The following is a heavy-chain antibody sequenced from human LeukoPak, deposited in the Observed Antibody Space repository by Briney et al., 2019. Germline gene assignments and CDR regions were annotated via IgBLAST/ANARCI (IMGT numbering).Heavy chain of an antibody. J-gene: IGHJ4*02. CDR3: ARHPRCSSTSCYKPVGPPFDY. D-gene: IGHD2-2*02. CDR2: IYPGDSDT. Sequence: GESLKISCKGSGYSFTSYWIGWVRQMPGKGLGWMGIIYPGDSDTRYSPSFQGQVTISADKSISTAYLQWSSLKASDTAMYYCARHPRCSSTSCYKPVGPPFDYWGQGTLVTVSS. CDR1: GYSFTSYW. V-gene: IGHV5-51*01.